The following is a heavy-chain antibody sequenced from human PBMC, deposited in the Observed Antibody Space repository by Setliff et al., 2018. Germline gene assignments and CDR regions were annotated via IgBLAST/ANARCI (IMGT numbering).Heavy chain of an antibody. Sequence: PSETLSLTCTVSGGPISSYYWSWIRQPPGKRLEWMGYIYYSGSTNYNPSLESRVTISVDTSKNKFSMRLNSATAADTAVYYCARLRGAFDYWGQGTLVTVSS. CDR3: ARLRGAFDY. CDR1: GGPISSYY. J-gene: IGHJ4*02. V-gene: IGHV4-59*01. CDR2: IYYSGST. D-gene: IGHD3-16*01.